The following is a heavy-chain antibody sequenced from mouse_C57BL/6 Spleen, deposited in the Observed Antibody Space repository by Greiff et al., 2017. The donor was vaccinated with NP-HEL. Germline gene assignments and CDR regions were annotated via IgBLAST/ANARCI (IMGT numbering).Heavy chain of an antibody. J-gene: IGHJ4*01. CDR1: GYTFTSYD. CDR3: AREGIYYYGSSYPYYAMDY. V-gene: IGHV1-85*01. CDR2: IYPRDGST. Sequence: QVQLKQSGPELVKPGASVKLSCKASGYTFTSYDINWVKQRPGQGLEWIGWIYPRDGSTKYNEKFKGKATLTVDTSSSTAYMGLHSLTSEDSAVYFCAREGIYYYGSSYPYYAMDYWGQGTSVTVSS. D-gene: IGHD1-1*01.